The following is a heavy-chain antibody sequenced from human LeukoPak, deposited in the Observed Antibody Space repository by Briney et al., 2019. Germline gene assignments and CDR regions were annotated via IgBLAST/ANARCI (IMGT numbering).Heavy chain of an antibody. Sequence: RASVKVSCKASGFTFSNSAIHWVRQARGQRLEWIGWIVVGSGDTEYAQKFQGRVSITRDMSTSTAHMELSSLISEDTAAYFCAAGDRGSHTLVYWGEGSLVTVST. CDR1: GFTFSNSA. V-gene: IGHV1-58*02. CDR2: IVVGSGDT. D-gene: IGHD1-26*01. CDR3: AAGDRGSHTLVY. J-gene: IGHJ4*02.